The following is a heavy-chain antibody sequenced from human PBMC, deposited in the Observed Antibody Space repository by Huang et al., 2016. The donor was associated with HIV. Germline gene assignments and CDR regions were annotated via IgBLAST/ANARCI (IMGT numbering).Heavy chain of an antibody. D-gene: IGHD3-10*01. Sequence: EVQLMESGGGLVQPGGSLSLSCAASGFTFSTYNMNWVRQGPGKVLEWVSYITSSSGSIYYADSVKGRFTISRDNAKNSLYLQMNSLRAEDTAVYYCARFGSYYYGSGSYLDAFDIWGQGTMVTVSS. CDR3: ARFGSYYYGSGSYLDAFDI. CDR1: GFTFSTYN. V-gene: IGHV3-48*01. J-gene: IGHJ3*02. CDR2: ITSSSGSI.